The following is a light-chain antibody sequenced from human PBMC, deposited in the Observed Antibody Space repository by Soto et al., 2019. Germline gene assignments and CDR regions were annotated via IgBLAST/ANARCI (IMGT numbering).Light chain of an antibody. CDR3: QQFDSSLYT. V-gene: IGKV3-20*01. J-gene: IGKJ2*01. Sequence: EIVLTQSPGTLSLSPGQRATLSCRASQSVGSTYLAWYQQKPGQAPRLLMYAASRRATGIPDRFSGSGSGTDFTLTTSRLEPQDFAVYSSQQFDSSLYTFGQGTKLEIK. CDR1: QSVGSTY. CDR2: AAS.